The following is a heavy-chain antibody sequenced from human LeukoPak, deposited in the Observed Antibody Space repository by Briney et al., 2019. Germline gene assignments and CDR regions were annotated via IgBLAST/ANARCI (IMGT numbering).Heavy chain of an antibody. Sequence: SETLSLTCAVYGGSFSGYYWSWVRQPPGKGLEWIGEIKHSGSTNYNPSLKSRVTISVDTSKSQFSLKLGSVTAAGTSVHYCARGEYHSSWSSWGEGTLVTLSS. J-gene: IGHJ5*02. V-gene: IGHV4-34*01. CDR1: GGSFSGYY. CDR3: ARGEYHSSWSS. D-gene: IGHD6-6*01. CDR2: IKHSGST.